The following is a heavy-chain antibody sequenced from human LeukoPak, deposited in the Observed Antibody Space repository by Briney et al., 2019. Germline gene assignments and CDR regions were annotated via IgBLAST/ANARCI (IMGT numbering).Heavy chain of an antibody. Sequence: GGSLRLSCAASGFTFDDYGMSWVRQAPGKGLEWVSAISGSGGSTYYADSVKGRFTVSRDNSKNTLYLQMNSLRAEDTAVYYCAKGNYYGSGSSYDYWGQGTLVTVSS. CDR3: AKGNYYGSGSSYDY. J-gene: IGHJ4*02. CDR1: GFTFDDYG. D-gene: IGHD3-10*01. CDR2: ISGSGGST. V-gene: IGHV3-23*01.